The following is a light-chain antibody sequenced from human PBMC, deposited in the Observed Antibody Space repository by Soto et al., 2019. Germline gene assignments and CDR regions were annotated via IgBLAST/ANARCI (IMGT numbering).Light chain of an antibody. CDR3: NSYTSKSTGV. CDR2: EVS. CDR1: SSDVGGYNY. Sequence: QSALTQPASVSGSPGQSITISCTGTSSDVGGYNYVSWYQQHPGKAPKLIIYEVSNRPSGVSNRFSGSKSGNTASLTISGCQAEAEVDYSRNSYTSKSTGVFGTGTKLTVL. V-gene: IGLV2-14*01. J-gene: IGLJ1*01.